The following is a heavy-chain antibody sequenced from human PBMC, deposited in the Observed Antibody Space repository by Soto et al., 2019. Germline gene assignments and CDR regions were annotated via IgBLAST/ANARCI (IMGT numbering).Heavy chain of an antibody. D-gene: IGHD6-13*01. Sequence: QVHLQQWGAGLLKPSETLSLTCTVFGGSFSASYWGWIRQSPWKGLEWIGEINHSGTTNYNPSLKSRVTISVDTAQNQFSLRLSSVTAADTAVYYCARARIAAVGLYYYYYGLDVWGQGTTVTVSS. CDR1: GGSFSASY. CDR2: INHSGTT. V-gene: IGHV4-34*01. J-gene: IGHJ6*02. CDR3: ARARIAAVGLYYYYYGLDV.